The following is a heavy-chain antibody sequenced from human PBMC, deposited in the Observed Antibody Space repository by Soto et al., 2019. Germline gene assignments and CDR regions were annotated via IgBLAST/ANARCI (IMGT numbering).Heavy chain of an antibody. CDR3: ATREMGALFDP. CDR1: GGSFSGYY. D-gene: IGHD1-26*01. CDR2: INHSGST. V-gene: IGHV4-34*01. Sequence: SETLSLTCAVYGGSFSGYYWSWIRQPPGKGLEWIGEINHSGSTNYNPSLKSRVTISVDTSKNQFSLKLSSVTAADTAVYYCATREMGALFDPWGQGTPVTVSS. J-gene: IGHJ5*02.